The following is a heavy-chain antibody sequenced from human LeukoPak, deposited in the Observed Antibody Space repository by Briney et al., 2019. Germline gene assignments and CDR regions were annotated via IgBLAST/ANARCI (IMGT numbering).Heavy chain of an antibody. J-gene: IGHJ4*02. CDR2: IYTSGST. CDR3: ARGIESYGDYGY. Sequence: SQTLSLTCTVSGGSISSGSYYWSWIRQPAGKGLEWIGRIYTSGSTNYNPSLKSRVTISIDTSKNQFSPKLSSLTAADTAIYYCARGIESYGDYGYWGQGILVTVSS. D-gene: IGHD4-17*01. CDR1: GGSISSGSYY. V-gene: IGHV4-61*02.